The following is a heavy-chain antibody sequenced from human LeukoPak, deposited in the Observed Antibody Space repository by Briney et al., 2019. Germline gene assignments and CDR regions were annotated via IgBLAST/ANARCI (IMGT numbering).Heavy chain of an antibody. V-gene: IGHV3-15*01. CDR2: IKSRPDGGTT. CDR3: TTDSFTVVVPAAKGP. D-gene: IGHD2-2*01. J-gene: IGHJ5*02. CDR1: GFTFSNAW. Sequence: AGGSLRLSCAASGFTFSNAWMSWVRQAPGKGLEWVGRIKSRPDGGTTDYAAPVKGRFTISRDDSKNTLYLQMNSLKTEDTAVYYCTTDSFTVVVPAAKGPWGQGTLVTVSS.